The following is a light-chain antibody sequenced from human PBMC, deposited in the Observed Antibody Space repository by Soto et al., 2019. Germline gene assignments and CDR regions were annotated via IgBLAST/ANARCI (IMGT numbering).Light chain of an antibody. Sequence: DIVLTQSPLSLTVTPGEAASISCTSSESLLHRNGNTLLDWYLQKPGQSPQLLIYLVSRRASGVPDRFSGGGSGTDFTLKISRVEAEDVGVYYCMQGLQTPRTFGQWTKGEIK. CDR2: LVS. CDR1: ESLLHRNGNTL. V-gene: IGKV2-28*01. J-gene: IGKJ1*01. CDR3: MQGLQTPRT.